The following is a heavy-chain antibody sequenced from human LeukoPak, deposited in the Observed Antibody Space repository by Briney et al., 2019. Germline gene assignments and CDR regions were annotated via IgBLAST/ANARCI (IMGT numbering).Heavy chain of an antibody. D-gene: IGHD5-24*01. J-gene: IGHJ4*02. V-gene: IGHV1-69*06. CDR3: ASGKWLQFPFDY. CDR2: IIPIFGTA. Sequence: ASVKVSCKASGGTFSSYAISWVRQAPGQGLEWMGGIIPIFGTANYAQKFQGRVTITADKSTSTAYMELSSLRSEDTAVYYCASGKWLQFPFDYWGQGTLVTVSS. CDR1: GGTFSSYA.